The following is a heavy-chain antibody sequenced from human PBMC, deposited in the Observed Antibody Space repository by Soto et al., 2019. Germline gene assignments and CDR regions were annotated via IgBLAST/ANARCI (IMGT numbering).Heavy chain of an antibody. Sequence: SETLSLTCAVSGGSISSSNWWSWVRQPPGKGLEWIGYIYYSGSTYYNPSLKSRVTISVDTSKNQFSLKLSSVTAADTAVYYCAREGSYCGSTSCSRHYYYYGMDVWGQGTTVTVSS. J-gene: IGHJ6*02. CDR2: IYYSGST. D-gene: IGHD2-2*01. CDR1: GGSISSSNW. CDR3: AREGSYCGSTSCSRHYYYYGMDV. V-gene: IGHV4-4*02.